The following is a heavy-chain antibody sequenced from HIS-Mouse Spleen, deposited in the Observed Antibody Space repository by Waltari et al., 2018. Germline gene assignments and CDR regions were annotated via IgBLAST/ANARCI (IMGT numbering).Heavy chain of an antibody. V-gene: IGHV3-30*18. J-gene: IGHJ4*02. D-gene: IGHD6-19*01. CDR1: GFTFSSYG. Sequence: QVQLVESGGGVVQPGRSLRLSCAASGFTFSSYGMHWVSQAPGKGLEWVAVISYDGSNKYYADSVKGRFTISRDNSKNTLYLQMNSLRAEDTAVYYCAKASSGWLDYWGQGTL. CDR2: ISYDGSNK. CDR3: AKASSGWLDY.